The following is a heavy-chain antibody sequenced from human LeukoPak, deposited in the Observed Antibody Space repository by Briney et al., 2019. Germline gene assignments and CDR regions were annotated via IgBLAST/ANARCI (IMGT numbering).Heavy chain of an antibody. D-gene: IGHD3-16*01. CDR2: ISGSGGST. V-gene: IGHV3-23*01. CDR1: GFTFSSYT. Sequence: PGGSLRLSCAASGFTFSSYTMSWVRQAPGKGLEWVSAISGSGGSTYYADSVKGRFTISRDNSKNTLYLQMNSLRAEDTAVYYCAKGLGPRPYYFDYWGQGTLVTVSS. CDR3: AKGLGPRPYYFDY. J-gene: IGHJ4*02.